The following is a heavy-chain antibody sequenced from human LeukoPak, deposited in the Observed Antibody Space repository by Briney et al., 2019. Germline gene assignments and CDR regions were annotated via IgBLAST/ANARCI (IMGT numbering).Heavy chain of an antibody. V-gene: IGHV3-15*07. CDR3: TTNPGSWGDF. J-gene: IGHJ4*02. CDR2: IKSETNGGTA. CDR1: GLTFSNAW. D-gene: IGHD2-15*01. Sequence: PGGSLRLSCAVSGLTFSNAWMNWVRQAPGKGLEWVAHIKSETNGGTADYAAAVEGRFTTSRDDSKNTLYLQMNSLKIEDTAVYFCTTNPGSWGDFWGQGSLVTVSS.